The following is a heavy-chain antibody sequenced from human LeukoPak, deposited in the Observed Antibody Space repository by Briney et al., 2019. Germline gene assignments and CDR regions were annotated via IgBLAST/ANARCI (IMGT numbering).Heavy chain of an antibody. CDR3: ARAGDRAYSPI. CDR1: GGTFSSYA. V-gene: IGHV1-69*13. D-gene: IGHD2-21*02. J-gene: IGHJ4*02. CDR2: IIPLFRSL. Sequence: SVKVSCKASGGTFSSYAITWVRQAPGQGLEWLGGIIPLFRSLSYAQTFRGRVDFTADESTNTAYMELSSLTSEDTAVYYCARAGDRAYSPIWGQGTLLTVSS.